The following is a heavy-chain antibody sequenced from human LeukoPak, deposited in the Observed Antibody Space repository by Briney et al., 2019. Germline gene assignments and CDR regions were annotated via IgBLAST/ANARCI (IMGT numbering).Heavy chain of an antibody. D-gene: IGHD1-26*01. Sequence: GGSLRLSCAASGFTFSSYGMHWVRQAPGKGLEWVAVISYDGSNKYYADSVKGRFTISRDNSKNTLYLQMNSLRAEDTAVYYCARLSGVGATTGAFDIRGQGTMVTVSS. J-gene: IGHJ3*02. CDR2: ISYDGSNK. CDR3: ARLSGVGATTGAFDI. CDR1: GFTFSSYG. V-gene: IGHV3-30*19.